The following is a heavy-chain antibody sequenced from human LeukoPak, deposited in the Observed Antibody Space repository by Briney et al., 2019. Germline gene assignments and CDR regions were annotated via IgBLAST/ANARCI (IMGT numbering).Heavy chain of an antibody. D-gene: IGHD6-13*01. J-gene: IGHJ2*01. CDR2: INPSGGST. Sequence: GASVKVSCKASGYTFTSYYMHWVRQAPGQGLEWMGIINPSGGSTSYAQKFQGRVTMTRDTSTGTVYMELSSLRSEDTAVYYCARDTGIAAAGPYWYFDLWGRGTLVTVSS. CDR1: GYTFTSYY. V-gene: IGHV1-46*01. CDR3: ARDTGIAAAGPYWYFDL.